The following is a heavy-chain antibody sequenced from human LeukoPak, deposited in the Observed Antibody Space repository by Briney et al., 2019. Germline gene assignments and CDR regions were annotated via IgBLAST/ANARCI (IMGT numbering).Heavy chain of an antibody. Sequence: GASVKVSCKASRYTFINYYLHWVRQAPGQGLEWMGIINPNGGSTSYEQKLQGRVTMTKDTSTSTVYMELSSLRSEDTAVYYCARRYCSGTSCSFDYWGQGTLVTVSS. V-gene: IGHV1-46*03. CDR3: ARRYCSGTSCSFDY. CDR2: INPNGGST. J-gene: IGHJ4*02. CDR1: RYTFINYY. D-gene: IGHD2-2*01.